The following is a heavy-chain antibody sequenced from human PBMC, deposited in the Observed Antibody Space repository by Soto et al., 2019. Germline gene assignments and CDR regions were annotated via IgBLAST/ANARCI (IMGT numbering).Heavy chain of an antibody. CDR1: GFAFSSCV. J-gene: IGHJ5*02. D-gene: IGHD2-15*01. CDR2: ISYDGSNK. V-gene: IGHV3-30*18. Sequence: GRALRLSDAAAGFAFSSCVMHWGRQTPGKGLEWVAVISYDGSNKYYADSVKGRFTISRDNSKNTLYLQMNSLRAEDTAVYYCAKDATEVLGWFDPCGQRTLVTGSS. CDR3: AKDATEVLGWFDP.